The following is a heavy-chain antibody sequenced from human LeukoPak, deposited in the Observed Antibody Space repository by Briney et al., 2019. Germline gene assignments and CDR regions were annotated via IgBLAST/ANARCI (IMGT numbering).Heavy chain of an antibody. V-gene: IGHV3-15*01. CDR3: TAEIVGADY. CDR2: IKSKTEGGTT. D-gene: IGHD1-26*01. CDR1: GFTFSNAW. J-gene: IGHJ4*02. Sequence: PGGSLRLSCTASGFTFSNAWMSWVRQAPGKGREWVGRIKSKTEGGTTDYAAPVKGRFTISRDDSKNTLYLQMNSLKTEDTAVYYCTAEIVGADYWGQGTLVTVSS.